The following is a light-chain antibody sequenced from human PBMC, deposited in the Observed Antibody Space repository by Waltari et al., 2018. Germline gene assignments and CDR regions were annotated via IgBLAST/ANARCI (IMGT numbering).Light chain of an antibody. CDR2: EVS. Sequence: QSALTQPASVSGSPGQSITISCTGTSSDVGYYNYVAWYQQHPGKAPKLMIFEVSNRPSGFSTRFSGSKSGSTASLTISGLQSEDEAGYYCSSFTRSNSYVFGTGTEVIVL. CDR3: SSFTRSNSYV. J-gene: IGLJ1*01. V-gene: IGLV2-14*01. CDR1: SSDVGYYNY.